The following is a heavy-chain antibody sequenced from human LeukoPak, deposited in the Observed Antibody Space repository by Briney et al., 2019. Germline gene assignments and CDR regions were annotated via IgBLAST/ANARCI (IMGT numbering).Heavy chain of an antibody. CDR3: ARDEYDY. D-gene: IGHD6-6*01. CDR2: ISYDGSNK. V-gene: IGHV3-30*03. CDR1: RFTFSTYG. Sequence: GGSLRLSCAASRFTFSTYGMHWVRQAPGKGLEWVAVISYDGSNKYYADSVKGRFTISRDNSKNTLYLQMNSLRVEDTAVYYCARDEYDYWGQGTLVTVSS. J-gene: IGHJ4*02.